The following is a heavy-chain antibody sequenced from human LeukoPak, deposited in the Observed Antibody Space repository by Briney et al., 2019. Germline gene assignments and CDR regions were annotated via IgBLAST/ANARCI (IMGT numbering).Heavy chain of an antibody. J-gene: IGHJ4*02. V-gene: IGHV1-2*02. CDR1: GYTFTGYY. CDR2: INPNSGGT. Sequence: ASVKVSCKASGYTFTGYYMHWVRQAPGQGLEWMGWINPNSGGTNYAQKFQGRVTMTRDTSISTAYMELSRLRSDDTAVYYCARDLGSGSYYVYFDYWGQGTLVTVSS. CDR3: ARDLGSGSYYVYFDY. D-gene: IGHD1-26*01.